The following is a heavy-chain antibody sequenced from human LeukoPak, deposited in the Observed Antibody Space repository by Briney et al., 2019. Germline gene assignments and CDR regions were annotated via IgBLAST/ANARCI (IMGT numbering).Heavy chain of an antibody. V-gene: IGHV1-69*06. CDR2: IIPIFGTA. CDR1: GGTFSSYA. D-gene: IGHD1-26*01. J-gene: IGHJ4*02. CDR3: ASGRARSAEGLYYFDY. Sequence: SVKVSCKASGGTFSSYAISWVRQAPGQGLEWMGGIIPIFGTANYAQKFQGRVTITADKSTSTAYMELSSLRSEDTAVYYCASGRARSAEGLYYFDYWGQGTLVTVSS.